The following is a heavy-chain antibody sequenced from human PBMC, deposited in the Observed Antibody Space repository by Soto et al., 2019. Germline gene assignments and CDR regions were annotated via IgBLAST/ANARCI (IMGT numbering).Heavy chain of an antibody. CDR3: ARGDSPVHFDH. CDR2: INGYNANT. Sequence: QVHLVQSGLEVKKPGASVKVSCKTSGYTFSNYGIAWVRQAPGQGLEWMGWINGYNANTNYAQKFQGRVTMTIDTSATTANLELRSLRSDDTAVFYCARGDSPVHFDHWGQGTLVTVST. J-gene: IGHJ4*02. CDR1: GYTFSNYG. V-gene: IGHV1-18*01. D-gene: IGHD4-4*01.